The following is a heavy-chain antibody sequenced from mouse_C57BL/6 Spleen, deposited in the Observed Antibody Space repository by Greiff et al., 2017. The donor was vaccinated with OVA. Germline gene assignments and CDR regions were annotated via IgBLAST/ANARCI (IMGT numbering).Heavy chain of an antibody. J-gene: IGHJ4*01. D-gene: IGHD3-1*01. CDR2: IHPNSGST. V-gene: IGHV1-64*01. CDR1: GYTFTSYW. CDR3: AKESGIYAMDY. Sequence: VQLQQPGAELVKPGASVKLSCKASGYTFTSYWMHWVKQRPGQGLEWIGMIHPNSGSTNYNEKFKSKATLTVDKSSSTAYMQLSSLTSEDSAVYYCAKESGIYAMDYWGQGTSVTVSS.